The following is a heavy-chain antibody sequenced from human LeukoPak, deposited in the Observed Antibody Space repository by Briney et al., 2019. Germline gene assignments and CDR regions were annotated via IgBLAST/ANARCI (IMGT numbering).Heavy chain of an antibody. CDR3: AKQLVRGYYYYYYYMDV. CDR1: GFTFSSYA. CDR2: ISGSGGST. Sequence: GGSLRLSCAASGFTFSSYAMSWVRQAPGKGLEWVSAISGSGGSTYYADSVKGRFTISRDNSKNTLYLQMNSLRAEDTAVYYCAKQLVRGYYYYYYYMDVWGKGTTVTVSS. D-gene: IGHD6-13*01. J-gene: IGHJ6*03. V-gene: IGHV3-23*01.